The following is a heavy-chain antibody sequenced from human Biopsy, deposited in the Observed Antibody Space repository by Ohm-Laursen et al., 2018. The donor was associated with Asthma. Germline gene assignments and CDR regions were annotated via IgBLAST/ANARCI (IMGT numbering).Heavy chain of an antibody. CDR3: ARDRRQSSSGEDWFDP. Sequence: GASVKVSCKASGYTFISYAIHWARQAPGQRLEWMGWINAGNGNTKYSQKFQDRVTIIADESTGTASLELRSLRSEDTAVYYCARDRRQSSSGEDWFDPWGQGTLVTVSS. CDR2: INAGNGNT. CDR1: GYTFISYA. V-gene: IGHV1-3*01. J-gene: IGHJ5*02. D-gene: IGHD3-16*01.